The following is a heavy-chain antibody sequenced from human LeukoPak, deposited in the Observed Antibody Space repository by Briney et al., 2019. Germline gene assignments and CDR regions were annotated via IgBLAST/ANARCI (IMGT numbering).Heavy chain of an antibody. Sequence: VQPGGSLRLSCAASGFTFSRYWMHWVRQAPGKGLVWVSRINSDGSSTNYADSVKGRFTISRDNAKNTLYLQMNSLRAEDTAVYYCVKRGGSNYGSDWGQGTQVTISS. CDR3: VKRGGSNYGSD. CDR1: GFTFSRYW. J-gene: IGHJ4*02. CDR2: INSDGSST. V-gene: IGHV3-74*01. D-gene: IGHD3-10*01.